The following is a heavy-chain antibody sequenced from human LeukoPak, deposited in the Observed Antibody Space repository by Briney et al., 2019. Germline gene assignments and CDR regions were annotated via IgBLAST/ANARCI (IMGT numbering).Heavy chain of an antibody. J-gene: IGHJ3*01. D-gene: IGHD6-19*01. CDR3: ARDHPYSSGWYGRVEALDL. Sequence: ASVKVSCKASGFIFTGHYMHWVRQAPGQGLEWMGCINANSGGTNYAQKFQGRVTMTRDTSISTAYMDLSRLRSDDTAVYYCARDHPYSSGWYGRVEALDLWGQGTTVTVSS. V-gene: IGHV1-2*02. CDR1: GFIFTGHY. CDR2: INANSGGT.